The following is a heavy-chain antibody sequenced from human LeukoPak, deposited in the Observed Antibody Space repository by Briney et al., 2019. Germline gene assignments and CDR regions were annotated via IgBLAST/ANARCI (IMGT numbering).Heavy chain of an antibody. V-gene: IGHV3-23*01. CDR2: ISGSGDST. CDR3: ARESPDFDY. Sequence: GGSLRLSCAASGFTFSSYAMSWVCQAPGKGLEWVSVISGSGDSTYYADSVKGRFTISGDNSKNTLYLQMNSLRVEDTAVYYCARESPDFDYWGQGTLVTVSS. CDR1: GFTFSSYA. J-gene: IGHJ4*02.